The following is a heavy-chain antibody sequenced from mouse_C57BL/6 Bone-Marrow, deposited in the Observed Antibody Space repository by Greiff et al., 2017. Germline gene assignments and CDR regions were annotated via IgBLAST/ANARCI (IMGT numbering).Heavy chain of an antibody. V-gene: IGHV1-69*01. D-gene: IGHD2-3*01. CDR1: GYTFTSYW. CDR3: TKWLLPYYFDY. CDR2: IDPSDSYT. Sequence: VQLQQPGAELVMPGASVKLSCKASGYTFTSYWMHWVKQRPGQGLEWIGEIDPSDSYTNYNQKFKGKSTLTVDKSSSTAYMQRSSLTSEDSAVYYCTKWLLPYYFDYWGQGTTLTVSS. J-gene: IGHJ2*01.